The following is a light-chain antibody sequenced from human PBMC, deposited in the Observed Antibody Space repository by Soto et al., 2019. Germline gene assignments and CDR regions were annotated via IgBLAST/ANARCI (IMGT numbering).Light chain of an antibody. CDR1: SSDVGGYNY. CDR2: DVT. J-gene: IGLJ1*01. CDR3: CSHAGSYTYV. V-gene: IGLV2-11*01. Sequence: QSALTQPHSVSGSPGQSLTISCTGTSSDVGGYNYVSWYQQHPGKVPKLMIYDVTERPSGVPDRFSGSKSGNTASLTISGLQAEDEADYYCCSHAGSYTYVFGTGTKVTVL.